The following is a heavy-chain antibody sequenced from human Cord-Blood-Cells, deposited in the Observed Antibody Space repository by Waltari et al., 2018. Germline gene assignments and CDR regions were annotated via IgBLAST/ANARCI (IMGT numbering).Heavy chain of an antibody. D-gene: IGHD3-10*01. CDR2: RKQDGSEK. CDR3: ARVGPLWFGELLYYFDY. CDR1: GFTVGSYW. Sequence: EVQLVESGGGLVQPGGALRLSCAASGFTVGSYWMSWVRQAPGKGLEWVANRKQDGSEKYYVDSVKGRFTISRDNAKNSLYLQMNSLRAEDTAVYYCARVGPLWFGELLYYFDYWGQGTLVTVSS. V-gene: IGHV3-7*01. J-gene: IGHJ4*02.